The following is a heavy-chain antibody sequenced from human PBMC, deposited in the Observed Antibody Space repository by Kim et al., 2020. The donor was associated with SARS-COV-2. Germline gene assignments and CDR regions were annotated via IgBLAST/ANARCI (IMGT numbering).Heavy chain of an antibody. J-gene: IGHJ5*02. Sequence: GGSLRLSCAASGFTFSSYSMNWVRQAPGKGLEWVSYISSSSSTIYYADSVKGRFTISRDNAKNSLYLQMNSLRDEDTAVYYCASGYYYGSGSYYNPDNWFDPWGQGTLVTVSS. CDR2: ISSSSSTI. D-gene: IGHD3-10*01. CDR1: GFTFSSYS. CDR3: ASGYYYGSGSYYNPDNWFDP. V-gene: IGHV3-48*02.